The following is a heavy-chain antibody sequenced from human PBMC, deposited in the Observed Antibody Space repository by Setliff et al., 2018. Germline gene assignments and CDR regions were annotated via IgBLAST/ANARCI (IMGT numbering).Heavy chain of an antibody. V-gene: IGHV4-39*01. D-gene: IGHD6-19*01. CDR3: ARVGVTSGWAY. Sequence: ETLSLTCIVPGGYIGGTSYYWGWIRQPPGKGLEWIGSIHFRGTTYYNPSLNSQVTISVDTSKNQFSLYLNSVTAADTAVYYCARVGVTSGWAYWGLGTLVTVSS. CDR2: IHFRGTT. CDR1: GGYIGGTSYY. J-gene: IGHJ4*02.